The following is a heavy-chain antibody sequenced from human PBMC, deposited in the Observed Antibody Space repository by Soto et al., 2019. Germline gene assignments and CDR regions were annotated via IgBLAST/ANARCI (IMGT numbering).Heavy chain of an antibody. V-gene: IGHV3-48*02. CDR2: ISSSSSTI. J-gene: IGHJ4*02. CDR3: ARDRGYTYGFDF. Sequence: PGGSLRLSCAASGFTFSTYSMNWVRQAPGKGLEWVSYISSSSSTIYFADSVRGRFTISRDNAKNSLYLQMNSLRDEDTAVYYCARDRGYTYGFDFWGQGALVTVSS. D-gene: IGHD5-18*01. CDR1: GFTFSTYS.